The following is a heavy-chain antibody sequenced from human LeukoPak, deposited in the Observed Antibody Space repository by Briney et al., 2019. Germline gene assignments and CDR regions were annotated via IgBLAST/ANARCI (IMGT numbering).Heavy chain of an antibody. J-gene: IGHJ6*04. CDR1: GFTFNAYY. CDR2: ISSSGSAM. V-gene: IGHV3-11*04. D-gene: IGHD3-3*01. Sequence: GGSLRLSCAASGFTFNAYYMGWIRQAPGKGLEWVSYISSSGSAMFNADSVKGRFAISRDNAKNSLYLQMNSLRAEDTAVYYCARVHGLLLECSMDVWGKGTTVTVSS. CDR3: ARVHGLLLECSMDV.